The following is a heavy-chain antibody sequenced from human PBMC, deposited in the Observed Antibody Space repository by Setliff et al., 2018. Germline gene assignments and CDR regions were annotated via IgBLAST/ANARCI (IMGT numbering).Heavy chain of an antibody. Sequence: GGSLRLSCAASGFTFTNYIIHWVRQAPGKGLEWISYIHDSGNPTYYADSVKGRFTVSRDNAKNSLYLQMNSLRAEDTAVYYCARDAPINYYDSSGPYYFDYWGQGTLVTVSS. D-gene: IGHD3-22*01. CDR2: IHDSGNPT. CDR1: GFTFTNYI. CDR3: ARDAPINYYDSSGPYYFDY. J-gene: IGHJ4*02. V-gene: IGHV3-48*04.